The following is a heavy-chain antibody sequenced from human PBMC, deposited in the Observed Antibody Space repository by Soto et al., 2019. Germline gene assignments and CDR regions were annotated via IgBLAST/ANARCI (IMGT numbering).Heavy chain of an antibody. CDR3: ARVAFQSFDY. CDR1: GYSLTTHH. D-gene: IGHD3-16*01. CDR2: INPSDGGT. J-gene: IGHJ4*02. Sequence: QVQLVQSGAEVKKPGASVKVSCKAFGYSLTTHHIHWVRQAPGQGLEWMGIINPSDGGTGSAQKFQGRVTMTRDTSTSTAFLELSSLESEDTAVYYCARVAFQSFDYWGQGPLVTVSS. V-gene: IGHV1-46*01.